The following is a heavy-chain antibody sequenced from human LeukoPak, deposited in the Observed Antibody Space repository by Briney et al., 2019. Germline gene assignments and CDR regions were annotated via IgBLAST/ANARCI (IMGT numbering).Heavy chain of an antibody. D-gene: IGHD4-11*01. CDR1: GGSISSYY. J-gene: IGHJ4*02. Sequence: PSETLSLTCTVSGGSISSYYWSWIRQPPGKGLEWIGYIYYSGSTYYNPSLKSRVTISVDTSKNQFSLKLSSVTAADTAVYYCARGPSVIHLFDYWGQGTLVTVSS. V-gene: IGHV4-59*12. CDR2: IYYSGST. CDR3: ARGPSVIHLFDY.